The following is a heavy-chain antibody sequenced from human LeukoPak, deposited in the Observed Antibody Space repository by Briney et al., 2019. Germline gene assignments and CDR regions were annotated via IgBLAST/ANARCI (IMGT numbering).Heavy chain of an antibody. D-gene: IGHD1-26*01. J-gene: IGHJ6*02. CDR3: ARGRSNYYGMDV. Sequence: SETLSLTCTVSGGSLNNYYWSWIRQPPGKGLEWIGYIFYSGNTNYNPSLQSRVTISVDTSKNQFSLKLSSVTAADTAVYYCARGRSNYYGMDVWGQGTTVTVSS. V-gene: IGHV4-59*01. CDR2: IFYSGNT. CDR1: GGSLNNYY.